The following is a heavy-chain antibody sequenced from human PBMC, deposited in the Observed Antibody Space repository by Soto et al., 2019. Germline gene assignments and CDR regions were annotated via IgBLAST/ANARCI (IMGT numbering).Heavy chain of an antibody. J-gene: IGHJ6*02. CDR2: ISSNGGST. CDR3: ARDGGYYDSSGYYYYYYYGMDV. V-gene: IGHV3-64*02. CDR1: GFTFSSYA. D-gene: IGHD3-22*01. Sequence: PGGSLRLSCAASGFTFSSYAMHWVRQAPGKGLEYVSAISSNGGSTYYADSVKGRFTISRDNSKNTLYLQMGSLRAEDMAVYYCARDGGYYDSSGYYYYYYYGMDVWGQGTTVTVSS.